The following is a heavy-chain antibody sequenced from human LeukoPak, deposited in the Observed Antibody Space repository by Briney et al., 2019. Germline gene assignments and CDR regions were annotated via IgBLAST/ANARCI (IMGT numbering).Heavy chain of an antibody. CDR2: INRDGSDK. V-gene: IGHV3-7*03. CDR3: ARELLGYCSSTSCPSDY. J-gene: IGHJ4*02. D-gene: IGHD2-2*01. CDR1: GFTFSSYW. Sequence: GGSLRLSCAASGFTFSSYWMSWVRQAPGKGLEWVANINRDGSDKYYVDSVKGRFTISRDNAKNSLYLQMNSLRAEDTAVYYCARELLGYCSSTSCPSDYWGQGTLVTVSS.